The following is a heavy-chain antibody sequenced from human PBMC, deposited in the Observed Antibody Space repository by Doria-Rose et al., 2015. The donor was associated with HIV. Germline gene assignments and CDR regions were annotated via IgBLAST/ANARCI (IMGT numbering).Heavy chain of an antibody. Sequence: GNGLEWIGFIRSKASGGTKEYAASVKGRVTISRDDSKSIAYLQLNSLKTEDTAVYFCARVGWELLYFFDYWGQGTLVTVSS. J-gene: IGHJ4*02. D-gene: IGHD1-26*01. CDR3: ARVGWELLYFFDY. CDR2: IRSKASGGTK. V-gene: IGHV3-49*02.